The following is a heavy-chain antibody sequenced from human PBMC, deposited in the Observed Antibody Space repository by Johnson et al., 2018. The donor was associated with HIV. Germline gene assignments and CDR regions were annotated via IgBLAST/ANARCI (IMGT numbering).Heavy chain of an antibody. D-gene: IGHD1-7*01. CDR1: GFTFTSYW. CDR2: IKQDGSEK. V-gene: IGHV3-7*01. J-gene: IGHJ3*02. CDR3: ASPLPTGTTSLDAFDI. Sequence: VQLVESGGGLVQPGGSLRLSCAASGFTFTSYWMSWVRQAPGKGLEWVANIKQDGSEKYYVDSVKGRFTLSRDNAKNSLYLQMNSLSAEDTAVYYCASPLPTGTTSLDAFDIWGQGTMVTVSS.